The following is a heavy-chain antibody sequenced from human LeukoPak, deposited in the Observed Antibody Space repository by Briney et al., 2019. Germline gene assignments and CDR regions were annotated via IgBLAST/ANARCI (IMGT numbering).Heavy chain of an antibody. CDR2: IKSKTDGGTT. D-gene: IGHD3-9*01. CDR1: GFTFRNAW. J-gene: IGHJ4*02. Sequence: GGSLRLSCGASGFTFRNAWMSWVRQAPGKGLEWVGRIKSKTDGGTTDYAAPVKGRFTISRDDSKNTLYLQMNSLKTEDTAVYXXXXXXISYYDILTGYYTSVDYWGQGTLVTVSS. V-gene: IGHV3-15*01. CDR3: XXXXISYYDILTGYYTSVDY.